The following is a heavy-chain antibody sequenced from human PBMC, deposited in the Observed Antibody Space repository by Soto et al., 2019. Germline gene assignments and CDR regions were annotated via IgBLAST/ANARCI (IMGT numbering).Heavy chain of an antibody. Sequence: PGGSLRLSCAASGFTFSSYAMSWVRQAPGKGLEWVSAISGSGGSTYYADSVKGRFTISRDNSKNTLYLQMNSLRAEDTAVYYCAKVGSIAAAGTRYYYGMDVWGQGTTVTVSS. CDR3: AKVGSIAAAGTRYYYGMDV. CDR1: GFTFSSYA. V-gene: IGHV3-23*01. D-gene: IGHD6-13*01. J-gene: IGHJ6*02. CDR2: ISGSGGST.